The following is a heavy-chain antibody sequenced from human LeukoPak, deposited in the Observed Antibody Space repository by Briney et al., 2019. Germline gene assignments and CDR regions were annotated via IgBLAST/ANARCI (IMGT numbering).Heavy chain of an antibody. CDR2: IYYSGST. Sequence: SETLSLTCTVSGGSISSSSCYWGWIRQPPGKGLEWIGSIYYSGSTYYNPSLKSRVTISVDTSKNQFSLKLSSVTAADTAVYYCARLTRFRITMVRGVTTAFDIWGQGTMVTVSS. D-gene: IGHD3-10*01. CDR1: GGSISSSSCY. J-gene: IGHJ3*02. CDR3: ARLTRFRITMVRGVTTAFDI. V-gene: IGHV4-39*01.